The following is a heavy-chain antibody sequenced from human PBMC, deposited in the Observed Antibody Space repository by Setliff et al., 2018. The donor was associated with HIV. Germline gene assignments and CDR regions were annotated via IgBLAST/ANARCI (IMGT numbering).Heavy chain of an antibody. CDR2: INPSGGST. J-gene: IGHJ4*02. V-gene: IGHV7-4-1*02. Sequence: ASVKVSCKASGYTFTGYYIHWVRQAPGQGLEWMGIINPSGGSTSYAQKFQGFTRRFVFSLDTSLSTAYLQISSLKAEDTAVYYCARATSGIYGHFDYWAQGTLVTVSS. CDR3: ARATSGIYGHFDY. CDR1: GYTFTGYY. D-gene: IGHD1-26*01.